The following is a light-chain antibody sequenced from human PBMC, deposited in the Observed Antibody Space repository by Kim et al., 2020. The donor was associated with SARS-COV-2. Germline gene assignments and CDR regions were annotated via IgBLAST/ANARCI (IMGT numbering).Light chain of an antibody. CDR1: SSNIGSNT. J-gene: IGLJ1*01. Sequence: ELTQPPSASGTPGQRVTISCSGSSSNIGSNTVNWYQQLPGTAPKLLIYSNNHRPSGVPDRFSGSNSGTAASLAISGLQSEDETDYYCAAWDDSLNGYVFGTGTKVTVL. V-gene: IGLV1-44*01. CDR2: SNN. CDR3: AAWDDSLNGYV.